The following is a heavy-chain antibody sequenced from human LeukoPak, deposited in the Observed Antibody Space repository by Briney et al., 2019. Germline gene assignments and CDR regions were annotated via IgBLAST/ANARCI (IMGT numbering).Heavy chain of an antibody. J-gene: IGHJ5*02. D-gene: IGHD6-13*01. CDR3: ARGAYSSSWYFGGKRYWFDP. CDR1: GYTFTSYD. Sequence: ASVKVSCKASGYTFTSYDINWVRQATGQGLEWMGWMNPNSGNTGYAQKFQGRVTMTRNTSISTAYMELSSLRSEDAAVYYCARGAYSSSWYFGGKRYWFDPWGQGTLVTVSS. CDR2: MNPNSGNT. V-gene: IGHV1-8*01.